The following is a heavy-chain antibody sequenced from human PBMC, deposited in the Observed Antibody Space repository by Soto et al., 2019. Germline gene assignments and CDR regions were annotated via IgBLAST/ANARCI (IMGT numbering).Heavy chain of an antibody. V-gene: IGHV1-3*04. CDR3: AKGSRMWTPDY. CDR2: ISTDNGNT. CDR1: GYTFTDYA. J-gene: IGHJ4*02. Sequence: QVHLVQSGAEVKKPGASVTVSCKTSGYTFTDYAIYWVRQAPGQSLEWMGWISTDNGNTKFSQKFQGRVTITRDTSATTAYMELISLRSEDTAVYYCAKGSRMWTPDYWGQGTLVTVSS. D-gene: IGHD2-21*01.